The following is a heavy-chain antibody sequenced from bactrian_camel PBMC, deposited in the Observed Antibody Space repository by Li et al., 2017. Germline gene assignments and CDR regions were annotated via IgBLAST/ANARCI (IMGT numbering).Heavy chain of an antibody. CDR2: IWSDGSTT. CDR3: TKDRGRAVPAGSFDY. J-gene: IGHJ6*01. Sequence: QVQLVESGGGLVQPGGSLRLSCAASGFTFSIYYMSWVRQVPGKGLEWVSSIWSDGSTTYYADSVKGRFTISRDNAKNTLCLQLNSLKTEDTAMYYCTKDRGRAVPAGSFDYWAQGTQVTVS. V-gene: IGHV3-2*01. CDR1: GFTFSIYY. D-gene: IGHD6*01.